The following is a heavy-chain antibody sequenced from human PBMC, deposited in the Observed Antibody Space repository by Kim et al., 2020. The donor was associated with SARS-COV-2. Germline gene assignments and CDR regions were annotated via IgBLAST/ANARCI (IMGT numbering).Heavy chain of an antibody. J-gene: IGHJ4*02. D-gene: IGHD6-19*01. V-gene: IGHV3-74*01. CDR1: GFTFSSYW. CDR2: INNDGSST. Sequence: GGSLRLSCAASGFTFSSYWMHWVRQAPGKGLVWVSRINNDGSSTTYADSVKGRFTISRDNAKNTLYLQMNSLRAEDTAVYYCASIRGAVAVPYVGYWGQGTLVTVSS. CDR3: ASIRGAVAVPYVGY.